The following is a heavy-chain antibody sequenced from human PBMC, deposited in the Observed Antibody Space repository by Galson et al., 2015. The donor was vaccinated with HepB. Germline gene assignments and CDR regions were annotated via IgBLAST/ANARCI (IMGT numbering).Heavy chain of an antibody. CDR2: IKQDGSEK. J-gene: IGHJ5*02. CDR3: ARDLNYMES. Sequence: SLRLSCAASGFTFSSYWMNWVRQAPGKGLEWVANIKQDGSEKYYVDSVKGRFVISRDNAKNSVYLQMNSLRAEDTAVYFCARDLNYMESWGQGTLVTVSS. CDR1: GFTFSSYW. V-gene: IGHV3-7*03. D-gene: IGHD3-10*01.